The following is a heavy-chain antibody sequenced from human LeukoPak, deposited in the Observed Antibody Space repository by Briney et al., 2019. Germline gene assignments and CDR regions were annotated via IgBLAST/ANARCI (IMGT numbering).Heavy chain of an antibody. CDR2: INSDGSST. CDR1: GFTFSSYW. D-gene: IGHD2-21*02. J-gene: IGHJ5*02. CDR3: ASFGSGSAGDENWFDP. Sequence: GGSLRLSCAGSGFTFSSYWMHWVRQAPGKGLVWVSRINSDGSSTSYADSVKGRFTISRDNAKNTLYLQMNSLRAEDTAVYYCASFGSGSAGDENWFDPWGQGTLVTVSS. V-gene: IGHV3-74*01.